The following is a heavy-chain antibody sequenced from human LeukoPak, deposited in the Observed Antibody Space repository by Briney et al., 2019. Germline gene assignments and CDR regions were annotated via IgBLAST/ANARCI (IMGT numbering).Heavy chain of an antibody. J-gene: IGHJ6*03. Sequence: PGGSLRLSCAASGFTFDDYTMHWVRQAPGKGLEWVSLISWDGGSTYYADSVKGRFTISRDNSKNSLYLQMNSLRTEDTALYYCAKGRAVSRFLEWLPGRNYYYYMDVWGKGTTVTVSS. V-gene: IGHV3-43*01. CDR1: GFTFDDYT. CDR2: ISWDGGST. D-gene: IGHD3-3*01. CDR3: AKGRAVSRFLEWLPGRNYYYYMDV.